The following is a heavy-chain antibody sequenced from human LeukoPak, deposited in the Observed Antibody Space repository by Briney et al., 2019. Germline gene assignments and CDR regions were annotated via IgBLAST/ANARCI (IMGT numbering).Heavy chain of an antibody. J-gene: IGHJ4*02. D-gene: IGHD6-19*01. CDR1: GGSISSSSYY. CDR3: ASSLAVAGTSQIDY. V-gene: IGHV4-39*01. CDR2: IYYSGST. Sequence: SETLSLTCTVSGGSISSSSYYWGWIRQPPGKGLEWIGSIYYSGSTYYNPSLESRVTISVDTSKNQFSLKLSSVTAADTAVYYCASSLAVAGTSQIDYWGQGTLVTVSS.